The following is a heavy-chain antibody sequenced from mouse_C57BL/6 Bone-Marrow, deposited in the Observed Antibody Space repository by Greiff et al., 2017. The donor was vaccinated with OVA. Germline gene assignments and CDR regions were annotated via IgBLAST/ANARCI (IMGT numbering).Heavy chain of an antibody. CDR2: IDPNSGGT. V-gene: IGHV1-72*01. CDR3: ARDLITTVVAWYFDV. CDR1: GYTFTSYW. Sequence: QVQLQQPGAELVKPGASVKLSCKASGYTFTSYWMHWVKQRPGRGLEWIGRIDPNSGGTKYNEKFKSKATLTVDKPSSTAYMQLRSLTSEDSAVYYCARDLITTVVAWYFDVWGTGTTVTVSS. J-gene: IGHJ1*03. D-gene: IGHD1-1*01.